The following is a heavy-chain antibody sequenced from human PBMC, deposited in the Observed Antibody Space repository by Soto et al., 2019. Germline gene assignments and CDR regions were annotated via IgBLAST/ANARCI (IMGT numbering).Heavy chain of an antibody. CDR3: ASSGGPEGDWFDP. J-gene: IGHJ5*02. CDR2: VYYSGIT. Sequence: PSEALSLTCSVSGGSIRRRGYYWSWIRQRPGEGLEWIGFVYYSGITDYNPSLKSRVTISADTSKNQFSLSLYSVTAADTAVYYCASSGGPEGDWFDPWGQGILVTSPQ. V-gene: IGHV4-31*02. D-gene: IGHD2-15*01. CDR1: GGSIRRRGYY.